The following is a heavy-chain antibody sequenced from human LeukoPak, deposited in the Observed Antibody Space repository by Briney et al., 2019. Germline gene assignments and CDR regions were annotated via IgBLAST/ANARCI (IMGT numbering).Heavy chain of an antibody. J-gene: IGHJ4*02. D-gene: IGHD3-22*01. CDR3: ARGLYYYDSSGYYNPVVFDY. CDR2: ISYDGSNK. Sequence: GGSLILSCSASGFTFSSYAMHWVRQAPGKGLEWVAVISYDGSNKYYADSVKGRFTISRDNSKNTLYLQMNSLRAEDTAVHYCARGLYYYDSSGYYNPVVFDYWGQGTLVTVSS. CDR1: GFTFSSYA. V-gene: IGHV3-30-3*01.